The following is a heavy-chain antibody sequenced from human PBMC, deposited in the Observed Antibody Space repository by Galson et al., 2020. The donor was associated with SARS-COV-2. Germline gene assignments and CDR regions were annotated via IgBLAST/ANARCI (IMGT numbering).Heavy chain of an antibody. CDR2: MSYDGGSH. CDR1: GFTFSNYA. J-gene: IGHJ6*02. Sequence: GGSLRLSCAASGFTFSNYAIHWVRQAPGKGLEWVAVMSYDGGSHYYAAAVKGRLTVSRDNSKNMVYLQMNSLRAEDTAVYFCARDGTIFGIVVTPGWMDVWGQGTTVTVSS. V-gene: IGHV3-30*04. D-gene: IGHD3-3*01. CDR3: ARDGTIFGIVVTPGWMDV.